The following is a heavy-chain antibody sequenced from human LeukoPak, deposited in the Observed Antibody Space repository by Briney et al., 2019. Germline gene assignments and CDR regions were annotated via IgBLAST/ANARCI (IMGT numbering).Heavy chain of an antibody. V-gene: IGHV4-61*02. D-gene: IGHD1-26*01. Sequence: SETLSLTCTVSGGSISSGSYYWSWIRQPAGTGLEWIGRIYTSGSTNYNPSIKSRVTISVDTSKNQFSLKLSSVTAADTAVYYCARTGGSFYFYYYMDVWGKGTTVTVSS. CDR3: ARTGGSFYFYYYMDV. CDR1: GGSISSGSYY. J-gene: IGHJ6*03. CDR2: IYTSGST.